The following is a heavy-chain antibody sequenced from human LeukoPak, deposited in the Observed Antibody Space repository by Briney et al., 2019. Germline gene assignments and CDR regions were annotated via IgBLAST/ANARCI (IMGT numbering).Heavy chain of an antibody. Sequence: ASVKVSCKASGYTFTSYAISWVRQAPGQGLEWMGWLSVYNANTNYAQKFQGRVTMTTDTSTSTAYMELRSLRSDDTPVYYCAREALVGPTTVGFDYWGQGTLVTVSS. CDR3: AREALVGPTTVGFDY. D-gene: IGHD1-26*01. J-gene: IGHJ4*02. CDR2: LSVYNANT. V-gene: IGHV1-18*01. CDR1: GYTFTSYA.